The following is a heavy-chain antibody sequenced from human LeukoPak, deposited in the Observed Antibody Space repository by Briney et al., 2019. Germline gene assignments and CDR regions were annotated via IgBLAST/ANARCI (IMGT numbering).Heavy chain of an antibody. CDR2: IYHSGST. V-gene: IGHV4-4*02. D-gene: IGHD5-12*01. CDR1: GGSISSSNW. Sequence: SETLSLTCAVSGGSISSSNWWSWVRQPPGKGLEWIGEIYHSGSTNYNPSLKSRVTISVDKSKNQFSLKLSSVTAADTAVYYCARTSAYGGYDYPYYFDYWGQGTLVTVSS. J-gene: IGHJ4*02. CDR3: ARTSAYGGYDYPYYFDY.